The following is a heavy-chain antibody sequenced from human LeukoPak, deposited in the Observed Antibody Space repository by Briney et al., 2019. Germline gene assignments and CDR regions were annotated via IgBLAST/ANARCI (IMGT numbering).Heavy chain of an antibody. J-gene: IGHJ6*03. CDR3: ARDEDCSSTSCHHRARDRYYYYYMDV. Sequence: SVKVSCKASGGTLSTYAISWVRQAPGQGLEWMGGIIPIHGTTIYAEKLQGRVTIYTDESRSTAYMELSSLRSEDTAVYYCARDEDCSSTSCHHRARDRYYYYYMDVWGKGTTVTVSS. CDR1: GGTLSTYA. V-gene: IGHV1-69*05. CDR2: IIPIHGTT. D-gene: IGHD2-2*01.